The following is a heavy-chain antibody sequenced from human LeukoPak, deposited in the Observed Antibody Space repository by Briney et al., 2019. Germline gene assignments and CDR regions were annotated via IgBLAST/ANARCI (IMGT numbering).Heavy chain of an antibody. CDR1: GGTFSSYA. Sequence: ASVKVSCKASGGTFSSYAISWVRQAPGQGLEWMGGIIPIFGTANYAQKFQGRVTITTDESTSTAYLELSSLRSEDTAVSYCANVDPLGSEDYWGQGTLVTVSS. CDR2: IIPIFGTA. J-gene: IGHJ4*02. CDR3: ANVDPLGSEDY. V-gene: IGHV1-69*05. D-gene: IGHD5-12*01.